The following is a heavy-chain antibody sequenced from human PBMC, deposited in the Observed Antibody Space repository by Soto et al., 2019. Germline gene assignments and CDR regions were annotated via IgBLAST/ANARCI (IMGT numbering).Heavy chain of an antibody. D-gene: IGHD4-17*01. J-gene: IGHJ4*01. CDR1: GFTFSTYA. V-gene: IGHV3-23*01. CDR3: AKERYPVTSRFLHY. Sequence: EVQLLESGGGLVQPGGSLRLSCAASGFTFSTYAMSWVRQAPGKGLEWVSVISGSGGGIYYADSVKGRFTISRDNSKSTLYLQMDSLRTEDTAVYYCAKERYPVTSRFLHYWGHGTLVTVSS. CDR2: ISGSGGGI.